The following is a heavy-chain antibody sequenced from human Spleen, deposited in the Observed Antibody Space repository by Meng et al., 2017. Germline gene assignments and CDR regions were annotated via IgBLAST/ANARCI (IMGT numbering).Heavy chain of an antibody. Sequence: GSLRLSCTVSGGSISSSSYYWGWIRQPPGKGLEWIGSIYYSGNTYYNPSLKSRVTISVDTSKNQFSLKRSSVTAADTAVYYCASGYSSGWPPNDAFDIWGQGTMVTVSS. D-gene: IGHD6-19*01. V-gene: IGHV4-39*07. J-gene: IGHJ3*02. CDR2: IYYSGNT. CDR1: GGSISSSSYY. CDR3: ASGYSSGWPPNDAFDI.